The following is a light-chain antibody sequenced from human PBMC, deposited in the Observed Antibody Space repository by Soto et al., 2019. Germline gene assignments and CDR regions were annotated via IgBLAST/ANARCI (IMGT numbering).Light chain of an antibody. J-gene: IGKJ4*01. V-gene: IGKV1-5*03. CDR2: KTS. CDR3: QQYKSFSLT. Sequence: DIQITQSPSTLSASVGDRVTITCGASQSISSWLAWYQQKPGKAPKLLIYKTSNLESGVPSRFSGSGSGTEFSLTISSLQPDDFATYYCQQYKSFSLTFGGGTKVDIK. CDR1: QSISSW.